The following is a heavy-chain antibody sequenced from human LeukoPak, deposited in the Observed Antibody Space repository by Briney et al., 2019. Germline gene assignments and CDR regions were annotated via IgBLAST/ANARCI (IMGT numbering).Heavy chain of an antibody. J-gene: IGHJ4*02. Sequence: GGSLRLSRAASGFTFSTYAVSWVRQAPGKGLEWVSVISGNGGSTYYADSVKGRFTISRDNSKDTLFLQMISLRAEDTALYYCARDVGGSLDHWGRGTLVTVSS. V-gene: IGHV3-23*01. CDR2: ISGNGGST. D-gene: IGHD1-26*01. CDR1: GFTFSTYA. CDR3: ARDVGGSLDH.